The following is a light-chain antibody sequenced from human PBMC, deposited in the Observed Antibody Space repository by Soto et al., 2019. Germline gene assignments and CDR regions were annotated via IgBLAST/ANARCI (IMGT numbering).Light chain of an antibody. J-gene: IGKJ2*01. CDR3: QQYGTSLMYT. V-gene: IGKV3-20*01. CDR2: GAS. Sequence: EIVLTQSPGTLSLSPGEGATLSCRASQSASSSYLAWYQQKPGQAPRLLIHGASSRATGIPDRFSGSGSGTDFTLTISRLEPEDFAVYYCQQYGTSLMYTFGQGTKLEIK. CDR1: QSASSSY.